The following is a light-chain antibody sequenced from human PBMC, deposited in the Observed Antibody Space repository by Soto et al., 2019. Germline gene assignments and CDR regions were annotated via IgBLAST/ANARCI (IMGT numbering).Light chain of an antibody. V-gene: IGLV2-23*02. CDR1: SSDAVRNNL. Sequence: QSALTQPASVSGSPGQSITISCTGTSSDAVRNNLVSWYQQHPGKAPKLIIYEVTKRPSGISNRFSGSTSGNTASLTISGLQAEDEADYYCCSYAGSSTFAFGGGTKLTVL. J-gene: IGLJ2*01. CDR2: EVT. CDR3: CSYAGSSTFA.